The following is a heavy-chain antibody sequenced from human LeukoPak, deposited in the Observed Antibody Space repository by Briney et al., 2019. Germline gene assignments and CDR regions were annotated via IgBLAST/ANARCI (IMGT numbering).Heavy chain of an antibody. CDR1: GFTFSTYS. D-gene: IGHD3-22*01. CDR3: AKVNYYESSGYYDY. V-gene: IGHV3-30*18. CDR2: ISHDGTNK. Sequence: GGSLRLSCAASGFTFSTYSMKWVRQAPGKGLEWVAVISHDGTNKYYVDSVKGRFTISRDNSKNTLYLQMNSLRAEDTAVYYCAKVNYYESSGYYDYWGQGTLVTVSS. J-gene: IGHJ4*02.